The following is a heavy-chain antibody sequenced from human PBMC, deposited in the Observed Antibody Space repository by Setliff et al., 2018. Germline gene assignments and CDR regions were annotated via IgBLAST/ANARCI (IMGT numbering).Heavy chain of an antibody. J-gene: IGHJ4*02. CDR3: VRESRSTWYRRDF. V-gene: IGHV4-38-2*02. CDR1: GVSITSGHY. D-gene: IGHD6-13*01. Sequence: TLSLTCGVSGVSITSGHYWGWIRQSPGKGLEWLATIHQRGRTYYNPSLNSRVAISVDTSKNYFSLVVNSVTAADTAVYYCVRESRSTWYRRDFWGQGTLVTVSS. CDR2: IHQRGRT.